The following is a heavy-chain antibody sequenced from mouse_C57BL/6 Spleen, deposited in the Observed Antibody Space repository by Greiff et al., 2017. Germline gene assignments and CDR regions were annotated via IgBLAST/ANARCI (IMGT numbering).Heavy chain of an antibody. CDR2: IYPGDGDT. CDR1: GYAFSSSW. J-gene: IGHJ2*01. D-gene: IGHD3-2*02. Sequence: QVQLQQSGPELVKPGASVKISCKASGYAFSSSWMNWVKQRPGKGLEWIGRIYPGDGDTNYNGKFKGKATLTADKSSSTAYMQLSSLTSEDSAVYFCALTAQATYYFDYWGQGTTLTVSS. CDR3: ALTAQATYYFDY. V-gene: IGHV1-82*01.